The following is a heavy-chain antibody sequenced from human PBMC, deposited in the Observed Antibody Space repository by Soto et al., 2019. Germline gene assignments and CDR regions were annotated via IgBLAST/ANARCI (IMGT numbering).Heavy chain of an antibody. CDR2: ISSSSSYI. Sequence: PGGSLRLSCAASGFTFSSYIMNWVRQAPGKGLEWVSSISSSSSYIYYADSVKGRFTISRDNAKNSLYLQMNSLRAEDTAVYYCARDPSGPYIAAAGKRRFGVPDYWGQGTLVTVSS. D-gene: IGHD6-13*01. CDR1: GFTFSSYI. J-gene: IGHJ4*02. CDR3: ARDPSGPYIAAAGKRRFGVPDY. V-gene: IGHV3-21*01.